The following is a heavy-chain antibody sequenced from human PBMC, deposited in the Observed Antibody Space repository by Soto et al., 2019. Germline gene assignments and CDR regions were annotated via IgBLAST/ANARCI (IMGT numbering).Heavy chain of an antibody. CDR2: ISWNSGSI. V-gene: IGHV3-9*01. CDR3: AKDKAHYYGSGIGAFDI. Sequence: EVQLVESGGGLVQPGRSLRLSCAASGFTFDDYAMHWVRQAPGKGLEWVSGISWNSGSIGYADSVKGRFTISRDNAKNSLYLQMNSLRAEDTALYYCAKDKAHYYGSGIGAFDIWGQGTMVTVSS. CDR1: GFTFDDYA. J-gene: IGHJ3*02. D-gene: IGHD3-10*01.